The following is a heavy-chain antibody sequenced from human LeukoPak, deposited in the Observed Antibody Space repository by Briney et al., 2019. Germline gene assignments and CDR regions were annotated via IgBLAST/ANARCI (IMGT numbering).Heavy chain of an antibody. CDR3: AKDARRTSGWYFFDY. V-gene: IGHV3-23*01. CDR2: ISDSGSIT. D-gene: IGHD6-19*01. J-gene: IGHJ4*02. CDR1: GFAFSSQA. Sequence: PGGSLRLSCAASGFAFSSQAMGWVRQAPGKGLEWVSVISDSGSITYYADSVKGRFTISRDNSKNTLFLQMDSLRAEDTAVYYCAKDARRTSGWYFFDYWGQGSLVTVSP.